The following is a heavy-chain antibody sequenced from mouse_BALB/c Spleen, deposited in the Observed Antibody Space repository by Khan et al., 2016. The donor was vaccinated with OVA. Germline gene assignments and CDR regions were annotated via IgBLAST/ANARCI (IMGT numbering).Heavy chain of an antibody. CDR2: ISYSGNT. CDR3: ARICGGNFDY. Sequence: EVQLQESGPGLVKPSQSLSLTCTVTGYSITTDYAWNWIRQFPGNKLEWMGYISYSGNTKYNPFLKSRISITRDTSKNQFFLQLKSVTTEDTARYYCARICGGNFDYWRQGTALTVSS. J-gene: IGHJ2*01. CDR1: GYSITTDYA. V-gene: IGHV3-2*02.